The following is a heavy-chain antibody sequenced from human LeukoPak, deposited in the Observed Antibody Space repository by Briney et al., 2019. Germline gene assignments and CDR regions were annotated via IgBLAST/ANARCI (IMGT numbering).Heavy chain of an antibody. Sequence: GGSLRLSCAVSGITSGSFAMSWVRQTPEKGLEWLGFITANGAGIYYGPSENGRPTISRDNSNNTLYLQINSLRVDDTAIYYCATGPRSGSFQFWGRGTQVIVSS. CDR3: ATGPRSGSFQF. CDR1: GITSGSFA. V-gene: IGHV3-23*01. D-gene: IGHD3-10*01. J-gene: IGHJ4*02. CDR2: ITANGAGI.